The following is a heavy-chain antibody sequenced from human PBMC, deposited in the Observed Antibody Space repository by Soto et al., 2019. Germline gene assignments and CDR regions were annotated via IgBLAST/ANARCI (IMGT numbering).Heavy chain of an antibody. J-gene: IGHJ3*02. CDR2: IWYDGSNK. CDR3: ARWKIVARSADHDAFDI. V-gene: IGHV3-33*01. Sequence: GGSLRLSCAASGFTFSSYGMHWVRQAPGKGLEWVAVIWYDGSNKYYADSVKGRFTISRDNSKNTLYLQMNSLRAEDTAVYYCARWKIVARSADHDAFDIWGQGTMVTVSS. D-gene: IGHD6-19*01. CDR1: GFTFSSYG.